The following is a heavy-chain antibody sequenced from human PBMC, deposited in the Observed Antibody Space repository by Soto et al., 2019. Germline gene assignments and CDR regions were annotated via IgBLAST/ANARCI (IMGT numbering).Heavy chain of an antibody. CDR3: ARGYRELFFYAMDV. CDR2: IIPFYDKP. Sequence: QVELVQSGIEVQNPGSSVKVSCKASGDTFSNYAINWVRRAPGQGLEWMGGIIPFYDKPNYAENFLGRVTISADKFTATAYLEVSSLRSEDTAVYFCARGYRELFFYAMDVWGRGTPVIVSS. CDR1: GDTFSNYA. J-gene: IGHJ6*02. D-gene: IGHD3-10*01. V-gene: IGHV1-69*06.